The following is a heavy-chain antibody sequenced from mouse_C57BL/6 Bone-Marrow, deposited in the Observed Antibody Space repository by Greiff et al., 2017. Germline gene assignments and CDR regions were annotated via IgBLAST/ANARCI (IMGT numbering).Heavy chain of an antibody. CDR1: GYTFTEYT. D-gene: IGHD2-2*01. CDR2: FYPGSGSI. V-gene: IGHV1-62-2*01. Sequence: QVQLQQSGAELVKPGASVKLSCKASGYTFTEYTIHWVKQRSGQGLEWIGWFYPGSGSIKYNEKFKDKATLTADKSSSTVYMELSRLTSEDSAVYFCARREVGKRYGYDGGFAYRGQGTLVTVSA. CDR3: ARREVGKRYGYDGGFAY. J-gene: IGHJ3*01.